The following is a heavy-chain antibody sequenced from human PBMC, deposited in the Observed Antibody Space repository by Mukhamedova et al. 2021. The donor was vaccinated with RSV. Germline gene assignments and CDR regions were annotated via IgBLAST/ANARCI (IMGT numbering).Heavy chain of an antibody. V-gene: IGHV3-30*01. CDR2: ISYDGSNK. Sequence: FSSYAMHWVRQAPGKGLEWVAVISYDGSNKYYADSVKGRFTISRDNSKNTLYLQMNSLRAEDTAVYYCARDPERNYDFWSGYY. CDR3: ARDPERNYDFWSGYY. J-gene: IGHJ6*01. D-gene: IGHD3-3*01. CDR1: FSSYA.